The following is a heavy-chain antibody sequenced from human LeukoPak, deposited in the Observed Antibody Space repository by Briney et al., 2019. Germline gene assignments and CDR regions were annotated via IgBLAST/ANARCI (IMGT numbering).Heavy chain of an antibody. J-gene: IGHJ4*02. CDR1: GGSISSSSYY. V-gene: IGHV4-39*01. CDR3: ARGPSVDY. CDR2: IYYSGST. Sequence: SETLSLTCTVSGGSISSSSYYWGWIRQPPGKGLEWIGSIYYSGSTYYNPSLKSRVTISVDTSKNQFSLKLSSVTAADTAVYYCARGPSVDYWGQGTLVTVSS.